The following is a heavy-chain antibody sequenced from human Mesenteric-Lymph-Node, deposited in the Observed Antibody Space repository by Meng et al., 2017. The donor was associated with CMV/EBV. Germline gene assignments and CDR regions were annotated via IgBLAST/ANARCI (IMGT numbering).Heavy chain of an antibody. CDR1: GFTFSSYS. CDR2: ISSSSSYI. CDR3: AVLWSGFSSFDY. D-gene: IGHD3-3*01. J-gene: IGHJ4*02. Sequence: GESLKISCAASGFTFSSYSMNWVRQAPGKGLEWVSSISSSSSYIYYADSVKGRFTISRDNAKNSLYLQMNSLRAEDTAVYYCAVLWSGFSSFDYWGQGTLVTVSS. V-gene: IGHV3-21*01.